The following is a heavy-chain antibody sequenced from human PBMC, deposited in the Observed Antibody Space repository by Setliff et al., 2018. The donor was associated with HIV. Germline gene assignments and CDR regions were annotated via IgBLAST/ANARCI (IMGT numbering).Heavy chain of an antibody. CDR1: GGSISSGTYY. CDR3: AREECSSTSCFPYYYYYMDV. Sequence: PSETLSLTCTVSGGSISSGTYYWTWIRQPAGKGLEWIGRIYASGATNYNRSLNSRVTISMDTSKNQFSLKLSSVTAADTAVDYCAREECSSTSCFPYYYYYMDVWGKGTTVTVSS. CDR2: IYASGAT. J-gene: IGHJ6*03. V-gene: IGHV4-61*02. D-gene: IGHD2-2*01.